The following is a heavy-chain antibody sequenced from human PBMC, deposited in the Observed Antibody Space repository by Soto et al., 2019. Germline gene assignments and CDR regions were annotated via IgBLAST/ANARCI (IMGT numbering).Heavy chain of an antibody. CDR3: ARDRSTLIAAAGFRAFDP. CDR1: GYTFTSYG. CDR2: TSAYNGNT. Sequence: QVQLMQSRAEVKKPGASVKVSCKASGYTFTSYGISWVRQAPGQGLEWMGWTSAYNGNTNYAQKLQGRVTMTTDTSTSTAYMELRSLRSDDTAVYYCARDRSTLIAAAGFRAFDPWGQGTLVTVSS. J-gene: IGHJ5*02. V-gene: IGHV1-18*01. D-gene: IGHD6-13*01.